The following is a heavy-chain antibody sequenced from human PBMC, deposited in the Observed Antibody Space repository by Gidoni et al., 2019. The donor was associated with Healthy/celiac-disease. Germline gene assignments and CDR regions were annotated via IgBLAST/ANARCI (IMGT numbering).Heavy chain of an antibody. CDR1: GGSISSYY. V-gene: IGHV4-59*01. Sequence: QVQLQESGPGLVKPSETLSLTCTVSGGSISSYYWSWIRQPPGKGLEWIGYIYYSGSTNYNPSLKSRVTISVDTSKNQFSLKLSSVTAADTAVYYCARTVIYDSSGYYAYPYYYYYMDVWGKGTTVTVSS. D-gene: IGHD3-22*01. CDR3: ARTVIYDSSGYYAYPYYYYYMDV. CDR2: IYYSGST. J-gene: IGHJ6*03.